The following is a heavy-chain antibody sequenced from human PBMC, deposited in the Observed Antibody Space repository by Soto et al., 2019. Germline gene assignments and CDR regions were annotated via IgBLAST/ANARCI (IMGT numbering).Heavy chain of an antibody. CDR2: ISSSSSYI. V-gene: IGHV3-21*01. D-gene: IGHD3-3*01. J-gene: IGHJ4*02. CDR3: ARGEGYDFWSGYYTGPQHNYFDY. Sequence: GGSLRLSCAASGFTFSSYSMNWVRQAPGKGLEWVSSISSSSSYIYYADSVKGRFTISRDNAKNSLYLQMNSLRAEDTAVYYCARGEGYDFWSGYYTGPQHNYFDYWGQGTLVTVSS. CDR1: GFTFSSYS.